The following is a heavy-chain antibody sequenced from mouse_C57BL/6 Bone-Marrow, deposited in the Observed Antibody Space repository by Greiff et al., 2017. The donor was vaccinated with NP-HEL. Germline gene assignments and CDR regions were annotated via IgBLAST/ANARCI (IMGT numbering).Heavy chain of an antibody. Sequence: DVKLVESGGGLVQPGGSLSLSCAASGFTFTDYYMSWVRQPPGKALEWLGFIRNKANGYTTEYSASVKGRFTISRDNSQSILYLQMNALRAEDSATYYCARSSYGNYPSYWYFDVWGTGTTVTVSS. CDR3: ARSSYGNYPSYWYFDV. CDR1: GFTFTDYY. CDR2: IRNKANGYTT. J-gene: IGHJ1*03. V-gene: IGHV7-3*01. D-gene: IGHD2-1*01.